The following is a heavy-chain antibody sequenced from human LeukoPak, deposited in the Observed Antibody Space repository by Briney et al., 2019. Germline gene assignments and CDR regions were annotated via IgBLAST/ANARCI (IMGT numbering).Heavy chain of an antibody. CDR3: ARHPDCTRTSCYVDYYGMDV. D-gene: IGHD2-2*01. Sequence: GESLKISCKGSGYSFKSYWIAWVRQMPGKGLEWMGTIYPGDSETRYSPSFQDQVTISVDKSLSTAYVQWSSLKASDTAMYYCARHPDCTRTSCYVDYYGMDVWGQGTTVTVSS. V-gene: IGHV5-51*01. CDR2: IYPGDSET. CDR1: GYSFKSYW. J-gene: IGHJ6*02.